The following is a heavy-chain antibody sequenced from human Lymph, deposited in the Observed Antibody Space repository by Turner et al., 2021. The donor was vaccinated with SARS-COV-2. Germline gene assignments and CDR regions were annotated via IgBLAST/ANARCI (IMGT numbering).Heavy chain of an antibody. J-gene: IGHJ4*02. D-gene: IGHD2-8*01. V-gene: IGHV3-33*01. CDR3: ARDYLGYCTNGVCYPLGY. CDR1: GFIFSSYG. CDR2: IWYDGSNK. Sequence: VQLVASGGGVVQPGRSLRLSRVASGFIFSSYGMHWVRQAPGKGLEWVAVIWYDGSNKYYADSVKGRFTISRDNSKNTLYLQMNSLRAEDTAVYYCARDYLGYCTNGVCYPLGYWGQGTLVTVSS.